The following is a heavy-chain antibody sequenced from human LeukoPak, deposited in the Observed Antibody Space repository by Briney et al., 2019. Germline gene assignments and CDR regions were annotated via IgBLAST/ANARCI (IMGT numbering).Heavy chain of an antibody. V-gene: IGHV3-53*01. CDR2: IYSGGST. Sequence: HPGGSLRLSCAASGFTVSSNYMSWVRQAPGKGLEWVSIIYSGGSTFYADFVKGRFTISRDNSKNTLYLQMNSLRAEDTAVYYCATRGDILTGYPYYFDYWGQGTLVTVSS. J-gene: IGHJ4*02. D-gene: IGHD3-9*01. CDR1: GFTVSSNY. CDR3: ATRGDILTGYPYYFDY.